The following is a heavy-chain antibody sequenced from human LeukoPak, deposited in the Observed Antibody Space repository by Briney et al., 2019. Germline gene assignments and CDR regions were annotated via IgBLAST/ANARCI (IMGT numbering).Heavy chain of an antibody. V-gene: IGHV1-2*02. D-gene: IGHD5-12*01. CDR2: INPNSGGT. Sequence: GASVKVSCKASGYTFTGYYMHWVRQAPGQGLEWMGWINPNSGGTNYAQKFQGRATMTRQTSISTAYMELSRLRSDDTAVYYCARGIVATTWENWFDPWGQGTLVTVSS. CDR1: GYTFTGYY. CDR3: ARGIVATTWENWFDP. J-gene: IGHJ5*02.